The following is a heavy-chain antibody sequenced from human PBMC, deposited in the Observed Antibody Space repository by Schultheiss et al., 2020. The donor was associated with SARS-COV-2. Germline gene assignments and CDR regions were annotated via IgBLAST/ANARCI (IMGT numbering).Heavy chain of an antibody. V-gene: IGHV3-23*01. CDR3: AKPTKYTSSSGFDY. CDR1: GFTFSSYW. J-gene: IGHJ4*01. D-gene: IGHD6-6*01. CDR2: ISGSGGST. Sequence: GESLKISCAASGFTFSSYWMSWVRQAPGKGLEWVSAISGSGGSTYYADSVKGRFTISRDNSKNTLYLQMDSLRAEDTAIYYCAKPTKYTSSSGFDYWGHGTLVTVSS.